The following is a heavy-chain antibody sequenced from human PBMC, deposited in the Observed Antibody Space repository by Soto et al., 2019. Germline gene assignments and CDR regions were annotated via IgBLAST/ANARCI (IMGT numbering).Heavy chain of an antibody. D-gene: IGHD3-3*02. J-gene: IGHJ4*02. CDR3: ARYIYGGFPFDY. CDR1: GGSISGFY. V-gene: IGHV4-59*01. CDR2: IHYTGST. Sequence: QVQLQESGPGLVKPSETLSLTCSVSGGSISGFYWGWIRQPPGRRLEWIGYIHYTGSTNYNPSVKSRVTISVDTSNHQFSLKLNSVTAADTAIYYCARYIYGGFPFDYWGQGILVTVSS.